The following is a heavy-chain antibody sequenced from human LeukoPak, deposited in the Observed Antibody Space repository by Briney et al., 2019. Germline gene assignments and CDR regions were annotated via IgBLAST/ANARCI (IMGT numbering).Heavy chain of an antibody. CDR2: IYYSGST. V-gene: IGHV4-39*07. CDR1: GGSISRSTYY. D-gene: IGHD2-21*02. Sequence: SETLSLTCTVSGGSISRSTYYWGWFRQPPGKGLEWIGTIYYSGSTNYNPSLKSRVTISVDTSKNQFSLKLSSVTAADTAVYYCARGRVVTRSVNREFDYWGQGTLVTVSS. J-gene: IGHJ4*02. CDR3: ARGRVVTRSVNREFDY.